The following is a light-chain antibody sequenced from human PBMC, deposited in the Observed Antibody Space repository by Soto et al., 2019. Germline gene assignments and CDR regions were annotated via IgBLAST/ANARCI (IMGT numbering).Light chain of an antibody. CDR3: QKYNSYPYT. CDR2: DAS. CDR1: QSISSW. V-gene: IGKV1-5*01. J-gene: IGKJ2*01. Sequence: DIQMTQSPSTLSASVGDRVTITCRSSQSISSWLAWYQQKPGKAPKLLIYDASSLESGVPSRFSGSGSGTEFTLPLSSLQPDDFAPYSCQKYNSYPYTFGQGTQLEIK.